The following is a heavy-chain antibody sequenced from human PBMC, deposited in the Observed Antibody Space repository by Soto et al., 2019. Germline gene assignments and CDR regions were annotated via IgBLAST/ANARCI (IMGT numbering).Heavy chain of an antibody. J-gene: IGHJ4*02. V-gene: IGHV3-23*01. Sequence: EVQLLESGGGSVQPGGSLGLSCAASGFTFSSYAISWVRQAPGKGLEWVSTITGSGGSTYYADPVKGRFTIPRDNYKNTLYLLMNSLRAEDTAVYYCAKGFLEWLLPFDYWGQGTLVTVSS. D-gene: IGHD3-3*01. CDR3: AKGFLEWLLPFDY. CDR2: ITGSGGST. CDR1: GFTFSSYA.